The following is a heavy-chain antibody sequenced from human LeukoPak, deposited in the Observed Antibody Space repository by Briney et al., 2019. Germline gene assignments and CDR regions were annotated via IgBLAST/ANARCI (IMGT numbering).Heavy chain of an antibody. J-gene: IGHJ4*02. V-gene: IGHV7-4-1*02. D-gene: IGHD2-21*01. CDR3: ARVVSNYFDY. CDR1: GYTFTSYA. CDR2: INANTGNP. Sequence: ASVKVSCEASGYTFTSYAMNWVRQAPGRGLEWMGWINANTGNPTYAQGFTGRFVFSLDTSVSTAYLQISSLKAEDTAVYYCARVVSNYFDYWGQGTLVTVSS.